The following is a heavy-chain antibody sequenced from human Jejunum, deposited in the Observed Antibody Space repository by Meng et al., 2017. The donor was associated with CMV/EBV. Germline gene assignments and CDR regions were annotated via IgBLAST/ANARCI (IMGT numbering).Heavy chain of an antibody. CDR3: ARDPGCDDPSCYGIGWDL. CDR1: TGYY. J-gene: IGHJ5*02. CDR2: IKLDNGRT. D-gene: IGHD2-2*01. Sequence: TGYYMHWLRQAPGQGLEWMGWIKLDNGRTDYAQKFQGRVTLTRDTSINTAYMELNMLRHDDTAVYYYARDPGCDDPSCYGIGWDLWGQGTLVTVSS. V-gene: IGHV1-2*02.